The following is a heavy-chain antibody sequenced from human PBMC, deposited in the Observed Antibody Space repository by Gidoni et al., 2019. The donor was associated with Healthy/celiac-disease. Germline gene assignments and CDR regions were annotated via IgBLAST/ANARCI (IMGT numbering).Heavy chain of an antibody. D-gene: IGHD2-15*01. CDR3: ARDRYCSGGSCYSYYYYGMDV. Sequence: QVQLQESGPGRVKPSQTLSLTCTVSGGSTSSGGYYWRWIRQHPGKGLEWLGYIYYSGSTYSNPSLKSLVTISVDTSTNQFSLKLSSLAAADTAVYYCARDRYCSGGSCYSYYYYGMDVWGQGTTVTVSS. CDR1: GGSTSSGGYY. J-gene: IGHJ6*02. V-gene: IGHV4-31*01. CDR2: IYYSGST.